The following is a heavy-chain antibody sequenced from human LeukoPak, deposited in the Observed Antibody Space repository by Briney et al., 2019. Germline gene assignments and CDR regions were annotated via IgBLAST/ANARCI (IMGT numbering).Heavy chain of an antibody. D-gene: IGHD5-12*01. CDR2: IYYNWGT. Sequence: PSQTLSLTCTVSGGSISSGGFYWSWIRQPPGKGLEWIGYIYYNWGTYYNPSLKSRVTLSVDTSKNQFSLELNSVTAADTAVYYCARRVDMPMGTTFNYWGQGTLVTVSS. J-gene: IGHJ4*02. CDR1: GGSISSGGFY. CDR3: ARRVDMPMGTTFNY. V-gene: IGHV4-30-4*01.